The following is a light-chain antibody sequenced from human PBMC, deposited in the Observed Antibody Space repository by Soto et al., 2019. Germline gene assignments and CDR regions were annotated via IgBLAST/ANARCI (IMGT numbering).Light chain of an antibody. CDR2: GNS. CDR3: QSYDSSLSGYV. Sequence: QSVLTQPPSVSGDPGQRVTISCTGSSSNIGAGYDVHWYQQLPGTAPKLLIYGNSNRPSGVPDRFSGPKSGTSASLAITGLQAEDEADYYCQSYDSSLSGYVFGTGTKVTVL. V-gene: IGLV1-40*01. J-gene: IGLJ1*01. CDR1: SSNIGAGYD.